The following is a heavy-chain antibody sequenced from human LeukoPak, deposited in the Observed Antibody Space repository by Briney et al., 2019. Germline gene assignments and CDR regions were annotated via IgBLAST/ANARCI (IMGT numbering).Heavy chain of an antibody. D-gene: IGHD1-1*01. CDR3: ARGMRGNWNARYYYYMDL. CDR1: GGSISSDY. J-gene: IGHJ6*03. V-gene: IGHV4-59*01. Sequence: PSETLSLTCTVPGGSISSDYWSWIRQPPGKGLEWIGYIYYSGSTNYNPSLKSRVTISVDTSKNQFSLKLSSVTAADTAVYYCARGMRGNWNARYYYYMDLWGKGTTVTVSS. CDR2: IYYSGST.